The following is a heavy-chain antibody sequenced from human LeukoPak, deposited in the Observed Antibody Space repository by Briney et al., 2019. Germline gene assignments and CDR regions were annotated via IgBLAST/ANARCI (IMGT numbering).Heavy chain of an antibody. Sequence: PGGSLRLSCAASGFTFSSCWMSWVRQAPGKGLEWVANIKQDGSEKYYVDSVKGRFTISRDNAKNSLYLQMNSLRAEDTAVYYCARDVATDAFDIWGQGTMVTVSS. CDR1: GFTFSSCW. D-gene: IGHD5-12*01. V-gene: IGHV3-7*01. CDR3: ARDVATDAFDI. J-gene: IGHJ3*02. CDR2: IKQDGSEK.